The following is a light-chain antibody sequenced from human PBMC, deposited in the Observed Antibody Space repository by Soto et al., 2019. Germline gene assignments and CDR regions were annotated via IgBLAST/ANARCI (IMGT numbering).Light chain of an antibody. CDR3: QQYGRSLRV. Sequence: EIVLTQSPGTLSLSPGERATLSCRASQSVSSSYLAWYQQKPGQAPRLLIYGASSRATGIPDRFSGSGSGTDFTLTISRLEPEDFAVYYCQQYGRSLRVFGPGTKVDIK. CDR2: GAS. J-gene: IGKJ3*01. V-gene: IGKV3-20*01. CDR1: QSVSSSY.